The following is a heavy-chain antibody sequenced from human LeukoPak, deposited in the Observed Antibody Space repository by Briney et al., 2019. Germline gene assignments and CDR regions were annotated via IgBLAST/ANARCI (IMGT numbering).Heavy chain of an antibody. Sequence: GASVKVSCKASGYTFTSYGISWVRQAPGQGLEWMGRINPNSGGTNYAQKFQGRVTMTRDTSISTAYMELSRLRSDDTAVYYCARGEIVGATKLKIMPDYWGQGTLVTVSS. CDR1: GYTFTSYG. CDR2: INPNSGGT. J-gene: IGHJ4*02. D-gene: IGHD1-26*01. V-gene: IGHV1-2*06. CDR3: ARGEIVGATKLKIMPDY.